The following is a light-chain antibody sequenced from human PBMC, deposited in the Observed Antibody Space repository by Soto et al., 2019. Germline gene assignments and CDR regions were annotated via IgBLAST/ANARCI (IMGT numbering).Light chain of an antibody. CDR2: KAS. Sequence: DIQVTQSPSTLSASVGDRVTITCRASQSVGFWLAWFQQKPGKAPKVLIYKASNLETGVPSRFSGSGSGTEFTLTISSLQPDDFATYYCQHYNGYPWTFGQGTKVEIK. V-gene: IGKV1-5*03. CDR3: QHYNGYPWT. CDR1: QSVGFW. J-gene: IGKJ1*01.